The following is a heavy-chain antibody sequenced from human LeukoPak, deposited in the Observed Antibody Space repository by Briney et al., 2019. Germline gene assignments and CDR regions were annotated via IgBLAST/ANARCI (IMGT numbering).Heavy chain of an antibody. Sequence: ASVKVSCKASGYTFTSYGISWVRQAPGQGLERMGWISAYNGNTNYAQKLQGRVTMTTDTSTSTAYMELRSLRSDDTAVYYCARDVNYYGSGSYLREFDYWGQGTLVTVSS. CDR2: ISAYNGNT. CDR3: ARDVNYYGSGSYLREFDY. D-gene: IGHD3-10*01. J-gene: IGHJ4*02. CDR1: GYTFTSYG. V-gene: IGHV1-18*01.